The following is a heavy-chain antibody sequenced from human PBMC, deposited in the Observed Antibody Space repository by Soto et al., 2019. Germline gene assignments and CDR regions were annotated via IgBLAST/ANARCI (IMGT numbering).Heavy chain of an antibody. CDR1: GGSISSYY. D-gene: IGHD3-22*01. V-gene: IGHV4-59*12. Sequence: PSETLSLTCTVSGGSISSYYWSWIRQPPGKGLEWIGYIYHSGSTYYNPSLKSRVTISVDRSKNQFSLKLSSVTAADTAVYYCARSPYYYDSSGYGRNWFDPWGQGTLVTVSS. CDR3: ARSPYYYDSSGYGRNWFDP. CDR2: IYHSGST. J-gene: IGHJ5*02.